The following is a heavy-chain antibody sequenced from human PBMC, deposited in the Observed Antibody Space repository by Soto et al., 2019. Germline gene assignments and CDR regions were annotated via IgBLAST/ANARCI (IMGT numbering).Heavy chain of an antibody. Sequence: ESGGGVVQPGRSLRLSCAASGFTFSSYGMHWVRQAPGKGLEWVAVIWYDGSNKYYADSVKGRFTISRDNSKNTLYLQMNSLRAEDTAVYNCARGGSSSWYLGGMDVWGQGTTVTVSS. CDR3: ARGGSSSWYLGGMDV. V-gene: IGHV3-33*01. CDR1: GFTFSSYG. J-gene: IGHJ6*02. D-gene: IGHD6-13*01. CDR2: IWYDGSNK.